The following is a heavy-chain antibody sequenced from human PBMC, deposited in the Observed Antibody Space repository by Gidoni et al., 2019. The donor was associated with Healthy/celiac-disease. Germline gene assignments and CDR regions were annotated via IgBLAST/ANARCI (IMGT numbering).Heavy chain of an antibody. CDR3: AQKGELRVRGVIRYYYGMDV. CDR2: ISGSGGST. J-gene: IGHJ6*02. Sequence: EVQLVESGGGLVQPGGSLRLSCSASGFTFSCVAMTWVRQAPGKGLEWVSAISGSGGSTYYADSVKGRFTISRDNSKNTLYLQMNSLRAEDTAVYYCAQKGELRVRGVIRYYYGMDVWGQGTTVTVSS. V-gene: IGHV3-23*04. D-gene: IGHD3-10*01. CDR1: GFTFSCVA.